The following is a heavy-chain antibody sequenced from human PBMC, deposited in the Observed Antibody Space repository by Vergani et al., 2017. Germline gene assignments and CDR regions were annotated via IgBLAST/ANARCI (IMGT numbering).Heavy chain of an antibody. V-gene: IGHV3-53*01. J-gene: IGHJ4*02. CDR3: AGXQGTSAYYYGGFDY. Sequence: EVQLVESGGGLVQPGGSLRLSCAASGFTVSSNYMSWVRQAPGKGLEWVSRINSDGSSTSYADSVKGRFTISRDNSKNTLSLQMNSLTAEDTAIYYCAGXQGTSAYYYGGFDYWGQGILVTVSS. D-gene: IGHD3-22*01. CDR2: INSDGSST. CDR1: GFTVSSNY.